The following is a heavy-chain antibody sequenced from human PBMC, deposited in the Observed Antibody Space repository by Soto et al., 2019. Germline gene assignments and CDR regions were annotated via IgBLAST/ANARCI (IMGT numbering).Heavy chain of an antibody. V-gene: IGHV3-23*01. CDR3: AWAVGGSSYAYLPAD. CDR2: LSAGGTAT. J-gene: IGHJ4*01. D-gene: IGHD5-18*01. Sequence: EVQLLESGGGLVQPGGSLRLSCAASGFIFSSSAMTCVRQAPGKGLEWVSGLSAGGTATYYADSVKGRFTISRDNSKNTLYLQVNSLRVKDTALYYCAWAVGGSSYAYLPADWGHGTLVTVSS. CDR1: GFIFSSSA.